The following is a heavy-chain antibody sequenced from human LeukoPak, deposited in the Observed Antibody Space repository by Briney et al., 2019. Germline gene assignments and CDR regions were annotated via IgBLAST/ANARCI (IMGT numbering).Heavy chain of an antibody. J-gene: IGHJ6*03. CDR3: VRERSVMARQDGGHRYYYYMDV. D-gene: IGHD6-6*01. CDR1: GVTFSSYA. V-gene: IGHV3-23*01. Sequence: QSGGSLRLSCAASGVTFSSYAMSWVRQAPGKGLEWVSSISGSGGSSYYADSVKGRFTISRDNSRNTLYLVMNSLRAEDTAVYYCVRERSVMARQDGGHRYYYYMDVWGNGTTVTVSS. CDR2: ISGSGGSS.